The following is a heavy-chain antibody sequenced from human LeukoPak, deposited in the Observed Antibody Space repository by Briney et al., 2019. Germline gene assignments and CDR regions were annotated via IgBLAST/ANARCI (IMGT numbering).Heavy chain of an antibody. CDR3: ARDSCNNGSCYVDY. V-gene: IGHV4-59*12. CDR2: IYYSGST. CDR1: GGSISSYY. D-gene: IGHD2-8*01. Sequence: PSETLSLTCTVSGGSISSYYWSWIRQPPGKGLEWIGYIYYSGSTNYNPSLKSRVTISVDTSKNQFSLKLSSVTAADTAVYYCARDSCNNGSCYVDYWGQGTLVTVSS. J-gene: IGHJ4*02.